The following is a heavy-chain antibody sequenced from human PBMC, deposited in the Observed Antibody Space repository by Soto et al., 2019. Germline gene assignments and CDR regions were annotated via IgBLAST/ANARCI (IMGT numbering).Heavy chain of an antibody. CDR3: AKDFRYCSSSSRYYSGMDV. D-gene: IGHD2-2*01. J-gene: IGHJ6*02. V-gene: IGHV3-23*01. CDR1: GFTFSSYA. Sequence: GGSLRLSCAASGFTFSSYAMSWVRQAPGKGLEWVSGISSSGAGTYYADSVKGRFTISRDNSKNTLYLQMNSLRAEDTAVYYCAKDFRYCSSSSRYYSGMDVWGQGSVVT. CDR2: ISSSGAGT.